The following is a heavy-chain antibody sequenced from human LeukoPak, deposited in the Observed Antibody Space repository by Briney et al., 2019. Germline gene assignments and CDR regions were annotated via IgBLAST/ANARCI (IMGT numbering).Heavy chain of an antibody. V-gene: IGHV3-53*01. Sequence: GGSLRLSSAASGSTVSSNYMSWVRQAPGKGLEWVSVIYSGGSTYYADSVKGRFTISRDNSKNTLYLQMNSLRAEDTAVYYCARLGYSSSWYGGEYWFDPWGQGTLVTVSS. CDR3: ARLGYSSSWYGGEYWFDP. J-gene: IGHJ5*02. D-gene: IGHD6-13*01. CDR1: GSTVSSNY. CDR2: IYSGGST.